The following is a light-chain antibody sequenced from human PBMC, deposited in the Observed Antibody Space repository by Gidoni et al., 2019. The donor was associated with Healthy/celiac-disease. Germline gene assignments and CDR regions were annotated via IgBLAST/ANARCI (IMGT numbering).Light chain of an antibody. J-gene: IGKJ2*01. CDR2: LGS. CDR3: MQALQTPLS. Sequence: DIVMTQSPLSLPVTPGEPASISCRSSQSLLHSNGYNYLDWYLQKPGQSPPLLIYLGSNRASGVPDRFSGSGAGTDFTLKISRVEAEDVGVYYCMQALQTPLSFGQXTKLEIK. CDR1: QSLLHSNGYNY. V-gene: IGKV2-28*01.